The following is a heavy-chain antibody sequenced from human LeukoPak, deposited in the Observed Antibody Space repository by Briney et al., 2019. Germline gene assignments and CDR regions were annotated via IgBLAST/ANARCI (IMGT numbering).Heavy chain of an antibody. D-gene: IGHD3-22*01. CDR2: INHSGST. CDR3: ARGFYDSTTRYGMDV. CDR1: GGSISSSNW. Sequence: SETLSLTCAVSGGSISSSNWWSWVRQPPGKGLEWIGEINHSGSTNYNPSLKSRVTISVDTSKNQFSLKLSSVTAADTAVYYCARGFYDSTTRYGMDVWGQGTTVTVSS. V-gene: IGHV4-4*02. J-gene: IGHJ6*02.